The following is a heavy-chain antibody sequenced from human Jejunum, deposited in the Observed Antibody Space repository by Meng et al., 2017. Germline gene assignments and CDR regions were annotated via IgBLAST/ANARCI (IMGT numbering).Heavy chain of an antibody. D-gene: IGHD1-26*01. V-gene: IGHV3-23*01. CDR1: EFTFSSYA. J-gene: IGHJ4*02. Sequence: GESLKISCAASEFTFSSYAMSWVRQAPGKGLEWVSRISGSGFSTYYADSVKGRFTISRDDSKNTLYIQMNSLRGDDTAIYCCAKGSQNTGHYSWDSWGQGTLVTVSS. CDR2: ISGSGFST. CDR3: AKGSQNTGHYSWDS.